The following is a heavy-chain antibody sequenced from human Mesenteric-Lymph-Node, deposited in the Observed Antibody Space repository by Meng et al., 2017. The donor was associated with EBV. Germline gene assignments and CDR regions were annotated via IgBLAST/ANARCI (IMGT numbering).Heavy chain of an antibody. J-gene: IGHJ5*02. D-gene: IGHD2-2*01. V-gene: IGHV4-4*03. Sequence: CPGLVNPPGPLSPTSPYSGVPLTIHNWWSWVRQPPGKGLEWIGKIYHSGGTNYNPSLESRVTISVDKSTNQFSLRVSSVTAADTAVYYCARNVQSCSGSNCYHWFDPWGQGTLVTVSS. CDR1: GVPLTIHNW. CDR2: IYHSGGT. CDR3: ARNVQSCSGSNCYHWFDP.